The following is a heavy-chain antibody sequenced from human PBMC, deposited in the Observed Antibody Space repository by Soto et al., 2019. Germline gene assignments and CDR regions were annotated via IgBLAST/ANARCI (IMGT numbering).Heavy chain of an antibody. Sequence: SETLSLTCVVSGGSISSNYWTWIRHSPWKGLEWIGFIYYIGSTNYNPSLKSRVIISVDTSKNQFSLQLTSVTAADTAMYYCARYQVFCGGDCYNWFDPWGQGTLVTVS. CDR3: ARYQVFCGGDCYNWFDP. J-gene: IGHJ5*02. CDR2: IYYIGST. CDR1: GGSISSNY. V-gene: IGHV4-59*01. D-gene: IGHD2-21*02.